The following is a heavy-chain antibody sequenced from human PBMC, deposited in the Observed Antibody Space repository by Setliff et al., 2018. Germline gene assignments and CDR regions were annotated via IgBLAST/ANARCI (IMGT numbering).Heavy chain of an antibody. CDR2: IKEDGSEK. Sequence: GGSLRLSCAVSRFTFSNYWMSWVRQAPGKGLEWVANIKEDGSEKYYVDSVKGRFTISRDNAKNSLDLQMDSLRAEDTAVYYCARDPHFDSWGQGTLVTVSS. CDR3: ARDPHFDS. J-gene: IGHJ4*02. CDR1: RFTFSNYW. V-gene: IGHV3-7*01.